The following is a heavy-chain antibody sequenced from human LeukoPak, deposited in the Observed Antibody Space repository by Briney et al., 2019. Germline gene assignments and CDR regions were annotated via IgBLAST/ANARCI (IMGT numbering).Heavy chain of an antibody. Sequence: ASVKVSCKASGYTFTSYDINWVRLATGQGREWMGWMNPNSGNTGYAQKFQGRVTITRNTSISTAYMELSSLRSEDTAVYYCAREDYGSGSPPFDYWGQGTLVTVSS. CDR1: GYTFTSYD. CDR3: AREDYGSGSPPFDY. CDR2: MNPNSGNT. J-gene: IGHJ4*02. V-gene: IGHV1-8*03. D-gene: IGHD3-10*01.